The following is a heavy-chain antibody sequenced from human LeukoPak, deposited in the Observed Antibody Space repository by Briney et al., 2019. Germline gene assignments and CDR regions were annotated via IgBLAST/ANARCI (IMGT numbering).Heavy chain of an antibody. V-gene: IGHV1-2*02. Sequence: ASVKVSCKTSGYTFIHHYIHWVRQVPGQGLEWMGWINPNNGGTNYAQKFQGRVTMARDTSISTVNMELSRLRSADTAVYYCARFGSYLGYWGQGTLVTVSS. CDR3: ARFGSYLGY. CDR2: INPNNGGT. J-gene: IGHJ4*02. CDR1: GYTFIHHY. D-gene: IGHD3-10*01.